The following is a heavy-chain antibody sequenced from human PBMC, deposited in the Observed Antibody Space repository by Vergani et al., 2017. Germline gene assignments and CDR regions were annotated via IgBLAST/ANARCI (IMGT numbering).Heavy chain of an antibody. CDR1: GFTVSSNY. CDR2: IYSGGST. Sequence: EVQLVETGGGLIQPGGSLRLSCAASGFTVSSNYMSWVRQAPGKGLEWVSVIYSGGSTYYADSVKGRFTISRDNAKNSLYLQMNSLRAEDTAVYYCARDWVWAVTTVPSDYGMDVWGQGTTVTVSS. V-gene: IGHV3-53*02. CDR3: ARDWVWAVTTVPSDYGMDV. D-gene: IGHD4-17*01. J-gene: IGHJ6*02.